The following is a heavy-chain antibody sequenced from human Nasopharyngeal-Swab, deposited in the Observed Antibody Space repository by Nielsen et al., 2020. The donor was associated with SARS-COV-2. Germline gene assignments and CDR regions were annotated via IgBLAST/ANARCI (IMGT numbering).Heavy chain of an antibody. CDR2: INPSGGST. Sequence: ASVKVSCKASGYTFTSYCMHWVRQAPGQGLEWMGIINPSGGSTSYAQKFQGRVTMTRDTSTSTVYMELSSLRSEDTAVYYCARKSLGYSSGWLVAFDIWGQGTMVTVSS. CDR1: GYTFTSYC. CDR3: ARKSLGYSSGWLVAFDI. J-gene: IGHJ3*02. D-gene: IGHD6-19*01. V-gene: IGHV1-46*01.